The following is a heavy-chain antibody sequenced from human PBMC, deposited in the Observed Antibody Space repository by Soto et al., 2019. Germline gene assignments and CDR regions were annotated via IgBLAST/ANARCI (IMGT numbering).Heavy chain of an antibody. CDR1: GYTFTSYY. CDR2: INPSGGST. CDR3: ARVRSIAARPMRPIFDY. V-gene: IGHV1-46*01. Sequence: GASVKVSCKASGYTFTSYYMHWVRQAPGQGLEWTGIINPSGGSTSYAQKFQGRVTMTRDTSTSTVYMELSSLRSEDTAVYYCARVRSIAARPMRPIFDYWGQGTLVTVSS. J-gene: IGHJ4*02. D-gene: IGHD6-6*01.